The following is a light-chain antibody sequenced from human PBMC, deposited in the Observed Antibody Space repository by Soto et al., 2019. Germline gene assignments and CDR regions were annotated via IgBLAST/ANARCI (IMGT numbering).Light chain of an antibody. CDR1: QSVFYSSNNKNS. CDR3: QQSYSTPLT. V-gene: IGKV4-1*01. J-gene: IGKJ4*01. Sequence: DIVMTQSPDSLAVSLGERATINCKSSQSVFYSSNNKNSLAWYQQKPGQPPKLLIYWASTRESGVPNRFSGSGSGTDFNLTISNLQAEDVAVYYCQQSYSTPLTFGRGPKVEMK. CDR2: WAS.